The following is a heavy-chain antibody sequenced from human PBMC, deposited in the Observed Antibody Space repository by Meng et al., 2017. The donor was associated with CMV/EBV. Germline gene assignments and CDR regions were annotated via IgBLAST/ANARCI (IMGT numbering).Heavy chain of an antibody. CDR3: ARARGYSNSSKNWFDP. Sequence: SETLSLTCTVSGGSISSYYWSWIRQPPGKGLEWIGYIYYSGSTNYNPSLKSRVTISVDTSKNQFSLKLSTVTAADTAVYYCARARGYSNSSKNWFDPWGQGTLVTVSS. J-gene: IGHJ5*02. CDR1: GGSISSYY. CDR2: IYYSGST. V-gene: IGHV4-59*01. D-gene: IGHD6-6*01.